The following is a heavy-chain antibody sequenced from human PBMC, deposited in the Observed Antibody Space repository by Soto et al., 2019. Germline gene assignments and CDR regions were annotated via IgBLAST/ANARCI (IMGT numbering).Heavy chain of an antibody. CDR3: ATGGYCSGGSCYSYYYYYMDV. V-gene: IGHV1-3*01. CDR1: GYTFTSYA. CDR2: INAGNGNT. J-gene: IGHJ6*03. D-gene: IGHD2-15*01. Sequence: ASVKVSCKASGYTFTSYAMHWVRQAPGQRLEWMGWINAGNGNTKYSQKFQGRVTITRDTSASTAYMELSSLRSEDTAVYYCATGGYCSGGSCYSYYYYYMDVWGQGTTVTVSS.